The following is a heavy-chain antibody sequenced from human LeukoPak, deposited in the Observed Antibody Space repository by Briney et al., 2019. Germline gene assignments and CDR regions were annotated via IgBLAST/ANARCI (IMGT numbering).Heavy chain of an antibody. J-gene: IGHJ4*02. Sequence: SVKVSCKASGGTFISTTINWVRQAPGQGLEWMGGITPIFRTPNYAQKFQGRVTITAVESMSTAYMELSSLRSEDTAVYYCARGWLAETTVVTPYNYWGQGTLVTVSS. CDR1: GGTFISTT. CDR2: ITPIFRTP. CDR3: ARGWLAETTVVTPYNY. V-gene: IGHV1-69*13. D-gene: IGHD2-21*02.